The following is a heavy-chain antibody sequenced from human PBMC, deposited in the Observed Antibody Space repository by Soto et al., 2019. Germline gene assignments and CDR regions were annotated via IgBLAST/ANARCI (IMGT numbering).Heavy chain of an antibody. D-gene: IGHD3-9*01. CDR3: AKDAFRYFDWTCDY. J-gene: IGHJ4*02. CDR1: GGSISSGGYS. Sequence: SETLSLTCAVSGGSISSGGYSWSWIRQPPGKGLEWIGYVYHSGSTYYNPSLKSRVTISVDNSKNTLYLEMSSLRTEDTVVYYCAKDAFRYFDWTCDYWGQGTLVTVSS. CDR2: VYHSGST. V-gene: IGHV4-30-2*02.